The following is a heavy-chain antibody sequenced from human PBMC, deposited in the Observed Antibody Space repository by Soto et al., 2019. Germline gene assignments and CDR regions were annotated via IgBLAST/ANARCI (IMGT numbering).Heavy chain of an antibody. Sequence: QVQLQESGPGLVKPSETLSLTCTVSGASISSYYWNWIRQPPGKGLEWIGYMHDSGSTSYNPSLKSRVTISVDTSRNQLSLKLISVTAAGTAVYSCAAPPRYWGQGILVTVSS. CDR1: GASISSYY. CDR3: AAPPRY. J-gene: IGHJ1*01. CDR2: MHDSGST. V-gene: IGHV4-59*01. D-gene: IGHD6-6*01.